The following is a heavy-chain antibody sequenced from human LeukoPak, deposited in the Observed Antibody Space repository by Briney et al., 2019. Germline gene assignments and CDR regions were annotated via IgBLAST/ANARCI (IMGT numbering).Heavy chain of an antibody. V-gene: IGHV4-4*02. CDR1: GGSISSSNW. J-gene: IGHJ5*02. D-gene: IGHD3-22*01. CDR3: ARAMGYYYDSSGSGVDWFDP. CDR2: IYHSGST. Sequence: SGTLSLTCAVSGGSISSSNWWSWVRQPPGKGLEWIGEIYHSGSTNYNPSLKSRVTISVDKSKNQFSLKLSSVTAADTAVYYCARAMGYYYDSSGSGVDWFDPWGQGTLVTVSS.